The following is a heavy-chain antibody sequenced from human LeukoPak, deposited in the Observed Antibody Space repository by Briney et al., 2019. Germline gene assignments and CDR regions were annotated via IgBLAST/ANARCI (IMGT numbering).Heavy chain of an antibody. CDR1: GFTFSSYS. J-gene: IGHJ3*02. D-gene: IGHD6-6*01. Sequence: GGSLRLSCAASGFTFSSYSMNWVRQAPGKGLEWVSYISSSSSTIYYADSVKGRFTISRDNAKNSLYLQMNSLRAEDTALYYCARSYSSSSSLGAFDIWGQGTMVTVSS. CDR3: ARSYSSSSSLGAFDI. V-gene: IGHV3-48*01. CDR2: ISSSSSTI.